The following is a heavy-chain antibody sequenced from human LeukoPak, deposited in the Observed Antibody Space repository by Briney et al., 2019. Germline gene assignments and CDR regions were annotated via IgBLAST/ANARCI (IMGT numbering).Heavy chain of an antibody. CDR2: IWNDGSHE. Sequence: GGSLRLSCAASGSTFSSYGMRWVRQAPGKGLEWVAVIWNDGSHEYYADSEKGRFTISRDNSRNTVYLQMKSLRAEDTAVYYCAKDATEYGDSHFDCWGQGTLVTVSS. CDR1: GSTFSSYG. V-gene: IGHV3-33*06. D-gene: IGHD4-17*01. CDR3: AKDATEYGDSHFDC. J-gene: IGHJ4*02.